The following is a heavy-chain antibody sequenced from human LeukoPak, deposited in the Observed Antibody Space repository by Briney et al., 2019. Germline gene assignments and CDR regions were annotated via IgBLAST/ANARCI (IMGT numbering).Heavy chain of an antibody. D-gene: IGHD3-10*01. CDR3: ARYSWSSDAFDI. CDR1: CGSISSYY. V-gene: IGHV4-59*01. Sequence: SETLSLICTVSCGSISSYYWGWIRQPPGKGLEWIGYIYYSGSTNYNPSLKSRVTISVDTSKNQFSLKLSSVTAANTAVYYCARYSWSSDAFDIWGQGTMVTVSS. J-gene: IGHJ3*02. CDR2: IYYSGST.